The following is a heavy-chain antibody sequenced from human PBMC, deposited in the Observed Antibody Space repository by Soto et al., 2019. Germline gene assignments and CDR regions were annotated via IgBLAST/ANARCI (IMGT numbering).Heavy chain of an antibody. Sequence: SVKVSCKASGGTFSSYAISWVRQAPGQGLEWMGGIIPIFGTANYAQKFQGRVTITADKSTSTAYMELSSLRSEDTAVYYCARGKIAAAGWENNWFDPWGQGTLVTV. CDR3: ARGKIAAAGWENNWFDP. D-gene: IGHD6-13*01. J-gene: IGHJ5*02. CDR1: GGTFSSYA. V-gene: IGHV1-69*06. CDR2: IIPIFGTA.